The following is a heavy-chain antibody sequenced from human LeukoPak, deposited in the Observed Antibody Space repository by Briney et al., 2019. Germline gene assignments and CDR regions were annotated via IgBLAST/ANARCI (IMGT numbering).Heavy chain of an antibody. J-gene: IGHJ4*02. V-gene: IGHV4-59*08. D-gene: IGHD6-13*01. CDR2: IYFSGST. CDR3: ARHGSSSWSYFNY. CDR1: GGSISNNY. Sequence: PSETLSLTCTVSGGSISNNYWSWIRQAPRQGLAWIGYIYFSGSTNYNPSLKSRVTISVDTSKTQFSLNLRSVTAADTAVYYCARHGSSSWSYFNYWGQGALVSVSS.